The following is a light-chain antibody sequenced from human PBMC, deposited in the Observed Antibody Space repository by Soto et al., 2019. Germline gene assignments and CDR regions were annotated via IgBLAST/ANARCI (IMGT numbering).Light chain of an antibody. CDR3: SSYAGSYV. CDR1: SSDVGGYNY. CDR2: DVS. J-gene: IGLJ1*01. Sequence: QSALTQPRSVSGSPGQSVTISCTGTSSDVGGYNYVSWYQQHPGKAPKLMIYDVSERPSGVPDRFSGSKSGNTASLTISGLQAEDEADYYCSSYAGSYVFGTGTKVTVL. V-gene: IGLV2-11*01.